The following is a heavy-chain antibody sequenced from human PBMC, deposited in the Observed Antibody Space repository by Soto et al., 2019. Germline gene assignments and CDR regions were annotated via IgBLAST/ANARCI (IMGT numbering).Heavy chain of an antibody. J-gene: IGHJ4*02. CDR3: ARGYCSSTSCYNYFDY. V-gene: IGHV3-33*01. D-gene: IGHD2-2*02. CDR2: IWYDGSNK. CDR1: GFTFGSYG. Sequence: GGSLRLSCAASGFTFGSYGMHWVRQAPGKGLEWVAVIWYDGSNKYYADSVKGRFTISRDNSKNTLYLQMNSLRAEDTAVYYCARGYCSSTSCYNYFDYWGQGTLVTVSS.